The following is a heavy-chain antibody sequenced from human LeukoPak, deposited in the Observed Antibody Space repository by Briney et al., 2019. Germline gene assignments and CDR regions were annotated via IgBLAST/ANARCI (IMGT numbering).Heavy chain of an antibody. J-gene: IGHJ4*02. Sequence: SETLSLTCTVSGGSISSYYWSWIRQPPGKGLEWIGYIYYSGSTNYNPSLKSRVTISVDTSKNQFSLKLSSVTAADTAVYYCARTDMGYWGQGTLVTVSS. V-gene: IGHV4-59*01. CDR1: GGSISSYY. CDR3: ARTDMGY. CDR2: IYYSGST.